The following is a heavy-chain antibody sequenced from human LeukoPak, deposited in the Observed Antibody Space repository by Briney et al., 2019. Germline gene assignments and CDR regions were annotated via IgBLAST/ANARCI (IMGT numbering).Heavy chain of an antibody. Sequence: PGRSLRLSCTASGFTFGDYAMSWVRQAPGKGPEWVGFIRSKAYGGTTEYAASVKGRFTISRDDSKSIAYLQMNSLKTEDTAVYYCTRAKYQLLYLSDYWGQGTLVTVSS. J-gene: IGHJ4*02. CDR2: IRSKAYGGTT. CDR1: GFTFGDYA. V-gene: IGHV3-49*04. D-gene: IGHD2-2*02. CDR3: TRAKYQLLYLSDY.